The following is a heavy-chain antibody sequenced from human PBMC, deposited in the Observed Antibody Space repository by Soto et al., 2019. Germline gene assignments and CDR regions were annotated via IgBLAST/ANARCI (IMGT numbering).Heavy chain of an antibody. CDR1: GGTFSSYT. J-gene: IGHJ4*02. CDR3: ARASYGDYTPFDY. CDR2: IIPILGIA. Sequence: QVQLVQSGAEVKKPGSSVKVSCKASGGTFSSYTIIWVRQAPGQGLEWMGRIIPILGIANYAQKFQGRVTITADKSTSTAYMELSSLRSEDTAVYYCARASYGDYTPFDYWGQGTLVTVSS. D-gene: IGHD4-17*01. V-gene: IGHV1-69*02.